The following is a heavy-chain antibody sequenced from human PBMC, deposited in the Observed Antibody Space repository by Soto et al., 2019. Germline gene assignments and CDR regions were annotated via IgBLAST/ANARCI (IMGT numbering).Heavy chain of an antibody. J-gene: IGHJ4*02. V-gene: IGHV4-30-2*01. CDR3: ARAWGDY. D-gene: IGHD3-16*01. CDR2: IYHSGST. Sequence: SETLSLTCTVSGGSISSGAFYWSWIRQRPGKGLEWIGYIYHSGSTYYNPSLKSRVTISVDRSKNQFSLKLSSVTAADTAVYYCARAWGDYWGQGTLVTVSS. CDR1: GGSISSGAFY.